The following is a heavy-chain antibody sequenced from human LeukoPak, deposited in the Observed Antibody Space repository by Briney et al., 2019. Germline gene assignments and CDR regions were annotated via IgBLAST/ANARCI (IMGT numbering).Heavy chain of an antibody. CDR2: IYPGDSDT. D-gene: IGHD1-26*01. Sequence: TVSFKASGYTFTSYWIGWVRQMPGKGLEWMGVIYPGDSDTRYSPSFQGQGTISADKAISTAYLQWSSLKASDTAMYYCARQGRGVGANSFDIWGQGTMVTVSS. CDR1: GYTFTSYW. V-gene: IGHV5-51*01. CDR3: ARQGRGVGANSFDI. J-gene: IGHJ3*02.